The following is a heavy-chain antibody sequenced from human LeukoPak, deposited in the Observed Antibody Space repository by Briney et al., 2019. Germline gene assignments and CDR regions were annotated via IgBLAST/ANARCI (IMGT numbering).Heavy chain of an antibody. CDR3: AKDIRHYDSSGRDY. V-gene: IGHV3-9*03. Sequence: PAGGSLRLSCAASGFTFDDYAMHWVRQAPGKGLEWVSGISWNSGSIGYADSEKGRFTISRDNAKNSLYLQMNSLRAEDMALYYCAKDIRHYDSSGRDYWGQGTLVTVSS. D-gene: IGHD3-22*01. CDR1: GFTFDDYA. CDR2: ISWNSGSI. J-gene: IGHJ4*02.